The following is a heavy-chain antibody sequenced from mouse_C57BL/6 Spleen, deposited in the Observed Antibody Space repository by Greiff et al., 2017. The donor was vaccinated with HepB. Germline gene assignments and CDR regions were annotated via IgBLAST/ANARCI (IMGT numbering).Heavy chain of an antibody. D-gene: IGHD2-2*01. Sequence: VQLQQPGAELVRPGTSVKLSCKASGYTFTSYWMHWVKQRPGQGLEWIGVIDPSDSYTNYNQKFKGKATLTVDTSSSTAYMQLSSLTSEDSAVYYCAREVTTVYYAMDYWGQGTSVTVSS. J-gene: IGHJ4*01. CDR3: AREVTTVYYAMDY. V-gene: IGHV1-59*01. CDR1: GYTFTSYW. CDR2: IDPSDSYT.